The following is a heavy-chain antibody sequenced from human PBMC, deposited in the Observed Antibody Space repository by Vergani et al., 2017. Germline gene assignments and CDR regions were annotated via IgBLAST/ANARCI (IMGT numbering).Heavy chain of an antibody. D-gene: IGHD5-12*01. Sequence: VQLVESGGGLVKPGGSLRLSCAASGFTFDDYAMHWVRQAPGKGLEWVSGISWNSGSIGYADSVKGRFTISRDNAKNSLYLQMNSLRAEDTALYYCAKDIGYSGYDASFDYWGQGTLVTVSS. CDR3: AKDIGYSGYDASFDY. CDR2: ISWNSGSI. J-gene: IGHJ4*02. CDR1: GFTFDDYA. V-gene: IGHV3-9*01.